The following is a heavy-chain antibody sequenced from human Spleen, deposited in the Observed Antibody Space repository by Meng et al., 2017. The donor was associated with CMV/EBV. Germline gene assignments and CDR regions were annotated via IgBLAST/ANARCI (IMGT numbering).Heavy chain of an antibody. CDR3: ARRVSGSSFRDY. Sequence: TVTGGAISSGRYCWDWIRQPPGKGLEWLGNAYYGVTTYYNPSLKSRVTITLDTSKNQFSLKLDSVTAADTAVYYCARRVSGSSFRDYWGQGTLVTVSS. D-gene: IGHD3-10*01. CDR2: AYYGVTT. CDR1: GGAISSGRYC. V-gene: IGHV4-39*01. J-gene: IGHJ4*02.